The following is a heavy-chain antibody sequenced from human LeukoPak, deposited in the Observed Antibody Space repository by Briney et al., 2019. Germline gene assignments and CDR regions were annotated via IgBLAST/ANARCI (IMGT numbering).Heavy chain of an antibody. J-gene: IGHJ6*03. Sequence: SVKVSCKASGGTFSSYAISWVRQAPGQGLEWMGRIIPIFGTANYAQKFQGRVTITTDESTSTAYMELSSLRSEDTAVYYCARGVLHYCSGGSCYHYYYMDVWGKGNAVTVSS. CDR3: ARGVLHYCSGGSCYHYYYMDV. D-gene: IGHD2-15*01. V-gene: IGHV1-69*05. CDR1: GGTFSSYA. CDR2: IIPIFGTA.